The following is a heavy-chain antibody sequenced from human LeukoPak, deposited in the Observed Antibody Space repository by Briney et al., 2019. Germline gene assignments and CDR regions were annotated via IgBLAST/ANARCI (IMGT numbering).Heavy chain of an antibody. D-gene: IGHD2-2*01. J-gene: IGHJ6*02. CDR2: IWYDGSNK. CDR3: ARKGGESSTSHYYYGMDV. V-gene: IGHV3-33*01. Sequence: PGRSLRLSCAASGFTFSSYGMHWVRQAPGKGLEWVAVIWYDGSNKYYADSVKGRFTISRDNSKNTLYLQMNSLRAEDTAVYYCARKGGESSTSHYYYGMDVWGQGTTVTVSS. CDR1: GFTFSSYG.